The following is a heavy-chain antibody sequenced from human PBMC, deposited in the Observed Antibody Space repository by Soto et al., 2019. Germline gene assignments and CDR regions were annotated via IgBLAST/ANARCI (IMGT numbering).Heavy chain of an antibody. Sequence: PXETLCLTCAVAGCSFSSSNWWRWVSQPPGKGLEWIGEIYHSGSTNYNPSLKSRVTISVDKSKNQFSLKLSSVTAADTAVYYCARDLYGSGSFYGMDVWGQGTTVTVSS. J-gene: IGHJ6*02. CDR1: GCSFSSSNW. D-gene: IGHD3-10*01. CDR3: ARDLYGSGSFYGMDV. V-gene: IGHV4-4*02. CDR2: IYHSGST.